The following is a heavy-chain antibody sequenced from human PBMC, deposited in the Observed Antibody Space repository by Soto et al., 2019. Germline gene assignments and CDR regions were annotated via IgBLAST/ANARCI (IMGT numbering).Heavy chain of an antibody. Sequence: ESLKISCKGSGHSFTSYWIGWVRQMPGKGLEWMGIIYPGDSDTRYSPSFQGLVTISADKSTSTAYLQWSSLKASDTAMYYCTDGTYYYYMDVWGKGTTVTVSS. CDR1: GHSFTSYW. CDR3: TDGTYYYYMDV. J-gene: IGHJ6*03. V-gene: IGHV5-51*01. CDR2: IYPGDSDT. D-gene: IGHD1-1*01.